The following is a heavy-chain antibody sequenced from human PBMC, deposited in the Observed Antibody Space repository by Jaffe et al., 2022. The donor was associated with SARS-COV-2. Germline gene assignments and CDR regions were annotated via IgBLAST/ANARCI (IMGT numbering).Heavy chain of an antibody. D-gene: IGHD6-6*01. CDR2: INPSGGST. CDR1: GYTFTTHY. V-gene: IGHV1-46*01. Sequence: QVQLVQSGAEVREPGASVRLSCQASGYTFTTHYIHWVRQAPGQGLEWMGAINPSGGSTRYTQSFQGRVTMTRDTSTSTVYMDLSSLTSEDTAVYFCARAFIAARPPDDFWGQGTLVTVSS. J-gene: IGHJ4*02. CDR3: ARAFIAARPPDDF.